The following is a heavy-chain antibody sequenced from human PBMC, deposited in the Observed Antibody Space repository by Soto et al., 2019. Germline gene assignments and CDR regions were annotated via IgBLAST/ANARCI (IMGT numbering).Heavy chain of an antibody. CDR1: GYTFTSYF. CDR3: ARDQGYPGGSLDR. V-gene: IGHV1-18*01. J-gene: IGHJ5*02. D-gene: IGHD1-26*01. CDR2: IIAYNGNT. Sequence: SLKVCCTTSGYTFTSYFISCLRQSPGQGLEWMGWIIAYNGNTNYAQKLQDRVTMTTDTSTSTAYMELRSLRSDDTAVYYCARDQGYPGGSLDRWGQGTLVTVSS.